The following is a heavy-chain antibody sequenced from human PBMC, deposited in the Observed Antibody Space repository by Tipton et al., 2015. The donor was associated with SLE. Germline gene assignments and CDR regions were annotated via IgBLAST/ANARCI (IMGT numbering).Heavy chain of an antibody. J-gene: IGHJ5*02. CDR1: GGSFSGYY. CDR2: INHSGST. V-gene: IGHV4-34*01. Sequence: TLSLTCAVYGGSFSGYYWSWIRQPPGKGLEWIGEINHSGSTNYNPSLKSRVTISVDTSKNQFSLKLSSVTAADTAVYYCARAEYGDFVGWFDPWGQGTLVIVSS. CDR3: ARAEYGDFVGWFDP. D-gene: IGHD4-17*01.